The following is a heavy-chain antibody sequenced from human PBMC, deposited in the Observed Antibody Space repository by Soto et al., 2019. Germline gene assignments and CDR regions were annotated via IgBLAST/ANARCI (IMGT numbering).Heavy chain of an antibody. CDR1: GGTFSSYA. CDR2: IIPSFGTA. Sequence: QVQLVQSGAEVKKPGSSVKVSCKASGGTFSSYAISWVRQDPGQGREWMGGIIPSFGTANYAQKFQGSVTITADESTSTAYMELSSLRSEDTAVYYCASPRYCSSTSCHPQYYYYYGMDVWGQGTTVTVSS. D-gene: IGHD2-2*01. CDR3: ASPRYCSSTSCHPQYYYYYGMDV. V-gene: IGHV1-69*01. J-gene: IGHJ6*02.